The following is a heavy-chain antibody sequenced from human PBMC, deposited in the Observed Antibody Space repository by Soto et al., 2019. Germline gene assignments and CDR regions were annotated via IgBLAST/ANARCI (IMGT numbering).Heavy chain of an antibody. CDR1: GFTFSSYG. CDR3: APWFGACDY. Sequence: QVQLVESGGGVVQPGRSLRLSCAASGFTFSSYGMHWVRQAPGKGLEWVAVISYDGSNKYYADSVKGRFTISRDNSKNTLYLQMNSLRAEDTAVYYCAPWFGACDYWGQGTLVTVYS. CDR2: ISYDGSNK. D-gene: IGHD3-10*01. J-gene: IGHJ4*02. V-gene: IGHV3-30*03.